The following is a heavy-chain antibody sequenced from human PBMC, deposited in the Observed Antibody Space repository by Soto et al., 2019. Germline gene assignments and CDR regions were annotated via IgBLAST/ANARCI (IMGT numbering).Heavy chain of an antibody. Sequence: GSLRLSCAASGFTFSSYAMHWVRQAPGKGLEWVAVISYDGSNKYYADSVKGRFTISRDNSKNTLYLQMNSLRAEDTAVYYCGRDDSGGYYSSYYFIYWGREPLVTVSS. V-gene: IGHV3-30-3*01. D-gene: IGHD3-22*01. CDR2: ISYDGSNK. CDR3: GRDDSGGYYSSYYFIY. J-gene: IGHJ4*02. CDR1: GFTFSSYA.